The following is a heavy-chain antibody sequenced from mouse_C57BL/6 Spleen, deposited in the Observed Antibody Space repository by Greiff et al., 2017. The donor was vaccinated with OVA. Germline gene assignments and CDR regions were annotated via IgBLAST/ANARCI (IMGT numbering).Heavy chain of an antibody. J-gene: IGHJ2*01. D-gene: IGHD3-1*01. CDR2: ISDGGSYT. CDR3: ARVRAKGGFDY. V-gene: IGHV5-4*01. CDR1: GFTFSSYA. Sequence: EVQLVESGGGLVKPGGSLKLSCAASGFTFSSYAMSWVRQTPEKRLEWVATISDGGSYTYYPDNVKGRFTISRDNAKNNLYLQMSHLKSEDTAMYYCARVRAKGGFDYWGQGTTLTVSS.